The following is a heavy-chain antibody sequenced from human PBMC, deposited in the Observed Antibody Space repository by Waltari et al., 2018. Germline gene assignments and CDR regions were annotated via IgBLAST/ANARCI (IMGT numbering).Heavy chain of an antibody. CDR2: IYPGDSDT. D-gene: IGHD3-22*01. Sequence: DVHLLQSGAEVKQPGESLKISCKGSGYSFTSYWTCWVSRLPGKGLEWMGIIYPGDSDTRYSPSFQGQVTISADKSISTAYLQWSSLKASDTAMYYCARHEHYYDSSGPGDYWGQGTLVTVSS. CDR1: GYSFTSYW. CDR3: ARHEHYYDSSGPGDY. J-gene: IGHJ4*02. V-gene: IGHV5-51*01.